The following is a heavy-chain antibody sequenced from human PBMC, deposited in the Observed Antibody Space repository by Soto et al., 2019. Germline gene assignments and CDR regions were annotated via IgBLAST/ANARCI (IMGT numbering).Heavy chain of an antibody. J-gene: IGHJ5*02. D-gene: IGHD5-12*01. CDR1: GGTFSNYA. Sequence: QVHLVQSGAEVKKPGSSVNVSYKASGGTFSNYAITWVRQAPGQGLEWVGRIIPIFGTTNVAQKFQGRVTRTADESTTTAYMELSGLRSDDTAVYYCAKDGGADGYFGNWLDPWGQGTLVTVSS. V-gene: IGHV1-69*15. CDR3: AKDGGADGYFGNWLDP. CDR2: IIPIFGTT.